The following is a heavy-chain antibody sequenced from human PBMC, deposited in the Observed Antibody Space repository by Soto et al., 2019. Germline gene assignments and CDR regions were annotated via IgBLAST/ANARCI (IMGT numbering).Heavy chain of an antibody. D-gene: IGHD5-12*01. CDR3: AREGRGYNF. V-gene: IGHV1-69*13. CDR1: GGSFSNFG. Sequence: GASVKVSCKASGGSFSNFGISWVRQAPGQGLEWMGGIVPVFGRPNYAQRFRGRLTITADESTSTGYMELISLRSDDTAVCYCAREGRGYNFWGQGTQVTVSS. J-gene: IGHJ4*02. CDR2: IVPVFGRP.